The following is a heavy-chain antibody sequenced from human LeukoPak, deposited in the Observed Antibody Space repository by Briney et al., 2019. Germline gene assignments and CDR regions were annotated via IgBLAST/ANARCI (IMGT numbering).Heavy chain of an antibody. D-gene: IGHD1-26*01. Sequence: ASVKVSCKASGYTFTNYGVSWVRQAPGQGLEWMGWIIVYNGNTNYAQKLQGRVTMTTDTSTSTAYMELRSLRSDDTAVYYCARVIVGATSGDYWGQGTPVTVSS. CDR3: ARVIVGATSGDY. J-gene: IGHJ4*02. CDR2: IIVYNGNT. CDR1: GYTFTNYG. V-gene: IGHV1-18*01.